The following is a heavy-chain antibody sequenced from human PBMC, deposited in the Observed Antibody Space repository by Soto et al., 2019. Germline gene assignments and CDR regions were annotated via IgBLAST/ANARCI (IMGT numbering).Heavy chain of an antibody. CDR2: IYYSGST. CDR3: ARDLVTMVRGGYNWFDP. CDR1: GGSISSYY. J-gene: IGHJ5*02. D-gene: IGHD3-10*01. Sequence: SETLSLTCTVSGGSISSYYWSWIRQPPGKGLEWIGYIYYSGSTNYNPSLKSRVTISVDTSKNQFSLKLSSVTAADTAVYYCARDLVTMVRGGYNWFDPWGQGTLVTVSS. V-gene: IGHV4-59*01.